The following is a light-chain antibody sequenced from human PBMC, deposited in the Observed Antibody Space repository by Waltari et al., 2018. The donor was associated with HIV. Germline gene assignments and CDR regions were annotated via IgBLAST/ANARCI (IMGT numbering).Light chain of an antibody. Sequence: SYVLTQPPSVSVAPGQTARITCGGNNIGTKSVHWYQHKPGQAPVLVIYDDGDRPSGIPGRFSGAHSGNTATLTSSRVEAGDEADYYCQVWDSSSDHYVFGSGSKVTV. J-gene: IGLJ1*01. CDR3: QVWDSSSDHYV. CDR2: DDG. CDR1: NIGTKS. V-gene: IGLV3-21*02.